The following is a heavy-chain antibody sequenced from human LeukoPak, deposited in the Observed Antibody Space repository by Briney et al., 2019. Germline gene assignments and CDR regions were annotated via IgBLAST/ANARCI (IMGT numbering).Heavy chain of an antibody. Sequence: SETLSLTCTVSGGSISSGDYYWSWIRQPPGKGLEWIGYIYYSGSTYYNPSLKSRVTISVDTSKNQFSLKLSSVTAADTAVYYCARRTTRYYYHMDVWGKGTTVTVSS. CDR2: IYYSGST. V-gene: IGHV4-30-4*08. D-gene: IGHD1-14*01. J-gene: IGHJ6*03. CDR1: GGSISSGDYY. CDR3: ARRTTRYYYHMDV.